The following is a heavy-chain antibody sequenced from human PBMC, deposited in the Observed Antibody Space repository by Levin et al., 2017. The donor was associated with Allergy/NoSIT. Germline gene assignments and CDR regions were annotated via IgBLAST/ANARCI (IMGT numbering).Heavy chain of an antibody. Sequence: SSQTLSLTCTVSGGSISSYYWSWIRQPAGKGLEWIGRIYTSGSTNYNPSLKSRVTMSVDTSKNQFSLKLSSVTAADTAVYYCARGHSSGYYRTSHWFDPWGQGTLVTVSS. CDR2: IYTSGST. D-gene: IGHD3-22*01. J-gene: IGHJ5*02. CDR3: ARGHSSGYYRTSHWFDP. V-gene: IGHV4-4*07. CDR1: GGSISSYY.